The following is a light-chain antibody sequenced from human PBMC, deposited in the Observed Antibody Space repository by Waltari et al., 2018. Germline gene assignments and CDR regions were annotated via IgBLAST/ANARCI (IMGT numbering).Light chain of an antibody. Sequence: SYELTQPPSVSVSPGQTARITCSADTLPKQFVCWYRQKPGQAPLLGTRKDNERPSGTPGRVSGCSEGTTATLTSTGVQAEDEADYYCQSTDIRGSYVVFGGGTKLTV. J-gene: IGLJ2*01. CDR3: QSTDIRGSYVV. CDR1: TLPKQF. CDR2: KDN. V-gene: IGLV3-25*03.